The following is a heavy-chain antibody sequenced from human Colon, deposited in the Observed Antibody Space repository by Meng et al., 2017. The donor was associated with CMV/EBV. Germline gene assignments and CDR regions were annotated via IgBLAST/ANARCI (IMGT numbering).Heavy chain of an antibody. CDR1: GFTFSSYW. D-gene: IGHD2-8*01. CDR2: IKEDGSKK. Sequence: GESLKISCAASGFTFSSYWMTWVRQAPGKGLEWVANIKEDGSKKYYVDSVKGRFTTSRDNAKNSLYRQMNSLRAEDTAVYYCASYCTIATCNVIRTFDYWGRGTLVTVSS. CDR3: ASYCTIATCNVIRTFDY. V-gene: IGHV3-7*03. J-gene: IGHJ4*02.